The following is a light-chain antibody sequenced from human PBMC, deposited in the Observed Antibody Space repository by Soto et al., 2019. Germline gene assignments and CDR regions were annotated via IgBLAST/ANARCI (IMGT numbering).Light chain of an antibody. CDR2: KAS. J-gene: IGKJ1*01. V-gene: IGKV1-5*03. CDR3: QQYNNYWT. CDR1: QSISDW. Sequence: DIQMTQSPSTLSASVGDRVTITCRASQSISDWLAWYQQRPGKAPKLLIYKASNLQNGVPSRFSGSGSGTEFSLTITSLQPDDFATYYCQQYNNYWTFGQGTKVEN.